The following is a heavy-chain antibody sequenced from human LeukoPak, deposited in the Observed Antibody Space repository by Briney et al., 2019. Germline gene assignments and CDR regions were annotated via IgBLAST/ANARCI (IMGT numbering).Heavy chain of an antibody. V-gene: IGHV4-59*11. CDR1: GDSFSSHY. J-gene: IGHJ3*02. Sequence: SETLSLTCAVSGDSFSSHYWTWIRQPPGKGLEWIGYISYIGSTNYNPSLQSRVTISIDTSKNQFSLKLSSVTAADTAVYYCARDLVTVTKVFDIWGQGTTVSVSS. D-gene: IGHD4-17*01. CDR2: ISYIGST. CDR3: ARDLVTVTKVFDI.